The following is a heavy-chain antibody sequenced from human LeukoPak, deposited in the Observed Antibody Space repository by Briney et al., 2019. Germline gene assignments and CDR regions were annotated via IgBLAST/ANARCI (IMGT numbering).Heavy chain of an antibody. V-gene: IGHV3-48*02. CDR2: ISSSSSTI. CDR3: AREPLYGSGSYSFDY. D-gene: IGHD3-10*01. J-gene: IGHJ4*02. Sequence: GGSLRLSCAASGFTFSSYSMNWVRQAPGKGLEWVSYISSSSSTIYYADSVKGRFTISRDNAKNSLYLQMNSLRDVDTAVYYCAREPLYGSGSYSFDYWGQGTLVTVSS. CDR1: GFTFSSYS.